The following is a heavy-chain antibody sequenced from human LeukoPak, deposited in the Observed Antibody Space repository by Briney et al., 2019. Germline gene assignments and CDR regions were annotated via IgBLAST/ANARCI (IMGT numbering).Heavy chain of an antibody. Sequence: GGSLRLSCSASGFTFSNYAMHWVRQAPGKGLEYVSSISSNGGSTYYADSVKGRFTISRDNAKNTLYLQMSSLRAEDTAVYYCVSPSYGSGSYELDYWGQGTLVTVSS. D-gene: IGHD3-10*01. CDR1: GFTFSNYA. V-gene: IGHV3-64D*06. CDR3: VSPSYGSGSYELDY. CDR2: ISSNGGST. J-gene: IGHJ4*02.